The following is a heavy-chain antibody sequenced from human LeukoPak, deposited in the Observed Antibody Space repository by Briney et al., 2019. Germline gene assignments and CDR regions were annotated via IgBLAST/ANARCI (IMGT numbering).Heavy chain of an antibody. CDR1: GGSLTTGYY. J-gene: IGHJ4*02. Sequence: PSQTLSLTCTVSGGSLTTGYYWTWIRLHPGKGLEWIGYIHPSGSTNYNPSLKSRVTMSLGTSQNQFSLKLSSVTAADTAMYYCARGQDAFKTGYWGQGTLVTVSS. V-gene: IGHV4-31*03. CDR2: IHPSGST. CDR3: ARGQDAFKTGY. D-gene: IGHD5-24*01.